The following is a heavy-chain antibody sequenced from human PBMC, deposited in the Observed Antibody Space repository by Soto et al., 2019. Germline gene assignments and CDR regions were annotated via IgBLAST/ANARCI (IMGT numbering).Heavy chain of an antibody. CDR3: ARGGRRRQQLVSGRWFDP. Sequence: PSETLSLTCTVSGGSISSSSYYWGWIRQPPGKGLEWIRSIYYSGSTYYNPSLKSRVTISVDTSKNQFSLKLSSVTAADTAVYYCARGGRRRQQLVSGRWFDPWGQGTLVTVSS. CDR1: GGSISSSSYY. J-gene: IGHJ5*02. V-gene: IGHV4-39*01. CDR2: IYYSGST. D-gene: IGHD6-13*01.